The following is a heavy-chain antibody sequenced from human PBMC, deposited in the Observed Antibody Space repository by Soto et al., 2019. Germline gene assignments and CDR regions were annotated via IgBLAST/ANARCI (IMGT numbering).Heavy chain of an antibody. J-gene: IGHJ3*02. CDR2: IYPGDSDT. V-gene: IGHV5-51*01. CDR3: ARTMGGDSAAGGAFDI. Sequence: GESLKISCKGSGYSFTSYWIGWVRQMPGKGLEWTGIIYPGDSDTRYSPSFQGQVTISADKSISTAYLQWSSLKASDTAMYYCARTMGGDSAAGGAFDIWGQGTMVTVS. CDR1: GYSFTSYW. D-gene: IGHD6-13*01.